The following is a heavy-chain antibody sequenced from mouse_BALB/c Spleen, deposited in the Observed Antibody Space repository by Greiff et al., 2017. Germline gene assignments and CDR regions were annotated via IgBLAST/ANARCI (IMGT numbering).Heavy chain of an antibody. CDR2: INSDGGST. J-gene: IGHJ3*01. D-gene: IGHD1-1*01. CDR1: EYEFPSHD. CDR3: ARHYYGRPLAY. Sequence: EVKLQESGGGLVQPGESLKLSCESNEYEFPSHDMSWVRKTPEKRLELVAAINSDGGSTYYPDTMERRFIISRDNTKKTLYLQMSSLRSEYTALYYFARHYYGRPLAYWGQGTLVTVAA. V-gene: IGHV5-2*01.